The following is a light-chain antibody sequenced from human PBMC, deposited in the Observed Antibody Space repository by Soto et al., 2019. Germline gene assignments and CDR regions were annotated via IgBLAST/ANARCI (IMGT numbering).Light chain of an antibody. CDR2: GAS. CDR3: QQYNNWPIT. J-gene: IGKJ5*01. V-gene: IGKV3-15*01. CDR1: QSVSSS. Sequence: EMVMTQSPATLSVSPGERVTLSCRASQSVSSSLAWYQQRPGQAPRLLIYGASTRATDIPARFSGSGSGTEFTLTISSLQSEDFAIYYCQQYNNWPITFGQGTRLEIK.